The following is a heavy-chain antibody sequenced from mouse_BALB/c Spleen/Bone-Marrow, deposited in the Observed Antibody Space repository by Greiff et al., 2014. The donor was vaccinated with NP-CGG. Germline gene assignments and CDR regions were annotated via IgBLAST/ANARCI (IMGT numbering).Heavy chain of an antibody. V-gene: IGHV3-1*02. Sequence: EVKLLQSGPDLVKPSQSLSLTCTVTGYSITSGYSWHWIRQFPGNKLEWMGYIHYSGSTNYNPSLKSRISITRDTSKNKFFLQLNSVTTEDTATYYCARDQGYYAMDYWGQGTSVTVSS. CDR2: IHYSGST. CDR3: ARDQGYYAMDY. J-gene: IGHJ4*01. CDR1: GYSITSGYS.